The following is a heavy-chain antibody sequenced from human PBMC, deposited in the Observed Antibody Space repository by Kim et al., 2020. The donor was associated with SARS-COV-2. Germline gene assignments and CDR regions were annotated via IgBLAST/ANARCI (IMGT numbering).Heavy chain of an antibody. CDR1: GGSISSSSYY. CDR3: AGLVRGVGFDY. D-gene: IGHD3-10*01. CDR2: IYYSGST. V-gene: IGHV4-39*07. Sequence: SETLSLTCTVSGGSISSSSYYWGWIRQPPGKGLEWIGSIYYSGSTYYNPSLKSRVTISVDTSKNQFSLKLSSVTAADTAVYYCAGLVRGVGFDYWGQGTLVTVSS. J-gene: IGHJ4*02.